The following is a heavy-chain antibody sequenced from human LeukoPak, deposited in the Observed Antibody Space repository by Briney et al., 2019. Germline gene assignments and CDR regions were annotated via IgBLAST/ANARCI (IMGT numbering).Heavy chain of an antibody. CDR3: TKDTDGYSSSWTHFDY. V-gene: IGHV3-43*02. J-gene: IGHJ4*02. Sequence: PGGSLRLSCAASGFTFDDYAMHWVRQAPGKGLECVSLIRGDGGSTYYADSVKGRFTISRDNSKNSLYLQMNSLRTEDTALYYCTKDTDGYSSSWTHFDYCGEGNLVTVSS. CDR2: IRGDGGST. D-gene: IGHD6-13*01. CDR1: GFTFDDYA.